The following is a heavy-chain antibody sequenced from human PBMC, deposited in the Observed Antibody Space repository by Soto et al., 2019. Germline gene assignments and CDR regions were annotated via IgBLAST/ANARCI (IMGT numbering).Heavy chain of an antibody. CDR3: ARAGDYDFWSGYSNDAFDI. J-gene: IGHJ3*02. CDR1: SGSMSGYY. D-gene: IGHD3-3*01. V-gene: IGHV4-59*01. Sequence: PSETLSLTCTVSSGSMSGYYWNWIRQPPGKGLEWIGYIYYSGSTNYNPSLKSRVTISVDTSKNQFSLKLSSVTAADTAVYYCARAGDYDFWSGYSNDAFDIWGQGIMVTVS. CDR2: IYYSGST.